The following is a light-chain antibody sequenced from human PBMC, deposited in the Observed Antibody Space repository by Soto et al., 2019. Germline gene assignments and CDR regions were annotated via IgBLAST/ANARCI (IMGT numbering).Light chain of an antibody. CDR1: SSDVGGYNY. Sequence: QSALTQPASVSGSRGQSITISCTGTSSDVGGYNYVSWYQQHPGKAPKLMIYDVSNRPSGVSNRFSGSKSGNTASLTISGLQAEDEADYYCSLYTSSSFYVFGTGTKVTAL. CDR3: SLYTSSSFYV. J-gene: IGLJ1*01. V-gene: IGLV2-14*01. CDR2: DVS.